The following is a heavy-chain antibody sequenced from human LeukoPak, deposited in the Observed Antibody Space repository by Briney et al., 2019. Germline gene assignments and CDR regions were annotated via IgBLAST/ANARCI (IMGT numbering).Heavy chain of an antibody. V-gene: IGHV1-46*01. Sequence: ASVEVSCKASGYTFTSYYMHWVRQAPGQGLECMGIINPSGGSTSYAQKFQGRVTMTRDTSTSTVYMELSSLRSEDTAVYYCARVPVAGTGRVYWGQGTLVTVSS. D-gene: IGHD6-19*01. J-gene: IGHJ4*02. CDR1: GYTFTSYY. CDR2: INPSGGST. CDR3: ARVPVAGTGRVY.